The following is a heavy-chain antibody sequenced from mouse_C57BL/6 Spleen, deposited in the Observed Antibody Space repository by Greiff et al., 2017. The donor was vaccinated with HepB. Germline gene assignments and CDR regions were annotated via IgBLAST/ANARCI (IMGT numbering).Heavy chain of an antibody. V-gene: IGHV2-5*01. CDR3: AKGGYYGSSYEGDYAMDY. Sequence: VQLQQSGPGLVQPSQSLSITCTVSGFSLTSYGVHWVRQSPGKGLEWLGVIWRGGSTDYNAAFMSRLSITKDNSKSQVFFKMNSLQADDTAIYYCAKGGYYGSSYEGDYAMDYWGQGTSVTVSS. D-gene: IGHD1-1*01. J-gene: IGHJ4*01. CDR1: GFSLTSYG. CDR2: IWRGGST.